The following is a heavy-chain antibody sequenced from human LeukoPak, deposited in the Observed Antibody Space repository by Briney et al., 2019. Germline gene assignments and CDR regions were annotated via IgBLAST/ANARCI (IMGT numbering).Heavy chain of an antibody. CDR2: IYPGDSDT. V-gene: IGHV5-51*01. D-gene: IGHD2-21*02. Sequence: GESLKISCKGSGYSFTSYWIGWVRPMPGKGLEWMGIIYPGDSDTRYSPSFQGQVTISADKSISTAYLQWSSLKASDTAMYYCARSLYCGGDCYSYYFDYWGQGTLVTVSS. CDR1: GYSFTSYW. CDR3: ARSLYCGGDCYSYYFDY. J-gene: IGHJ4*02.